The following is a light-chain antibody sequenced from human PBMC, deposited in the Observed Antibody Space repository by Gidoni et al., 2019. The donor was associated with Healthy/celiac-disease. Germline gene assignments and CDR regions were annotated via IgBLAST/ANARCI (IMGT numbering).Light chain of an antibody. CDR2: EVS. V-gene: IGLV2-8*01. Sequence: QSALTQTPSASGSPGQSVTISCTGTSSDVGGYNYVSWYQQHPGKAPKIMIYEVSKRPSGVPDRFSGSKSGNTASLTVSGLQAEDEADYYCSSYAGSNNVVFGGGTKLTVL. J-gene: IGLJ2*01. CDR1: SSDVGGYNY. CDR3: SSYAGSNNVV.